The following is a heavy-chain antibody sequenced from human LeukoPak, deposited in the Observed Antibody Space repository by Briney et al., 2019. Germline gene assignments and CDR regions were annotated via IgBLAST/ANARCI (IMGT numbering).Heavy chain of an antibody. V-gene: IGHV4-59*08. D-gene: IGHD3-22*01. CDR3: ARPSRTGSGWDAFDI. J-gene: IGHJ3*02. CDR1: GGSISNYY. CDR2: IYYCGST. Sequence: SETLSLTCTVSGGSISNYYWSWIRQPPGKELEWIGYIYYCGSTNYNPSLTSRVTISEDTSKNQFSLNLSSVTAADTAVYYCARPSRTGSGWDAFDIWGQGTMVTVSS.